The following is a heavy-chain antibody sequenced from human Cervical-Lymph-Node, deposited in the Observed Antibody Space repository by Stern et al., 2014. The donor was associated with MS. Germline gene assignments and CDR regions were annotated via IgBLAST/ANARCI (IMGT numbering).Heavy chain of an antibody. CDR2: LSYDGFST. V-gene: IGHV3-30*03. D-gene: IGHD3-22*01. CDR1: GFTFSNYV. CDR3: ARECHSSGRAPSFDY. Sequence: QVQLVESGGGVVQPGTSLRLSCEASGFTFSNYVMHWVRQAPGKGLEWVAGLSYDGFSTYYVVSVRGRFTISRDDSKNTLYLQMNSLRAEDTAVYYCARECHSSGRAPSFDYWGQGTLVTVSS. J-gene: IGHJ4*02.